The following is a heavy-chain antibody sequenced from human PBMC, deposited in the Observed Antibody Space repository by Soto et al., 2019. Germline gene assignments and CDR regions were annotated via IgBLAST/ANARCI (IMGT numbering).Heavy chain of an antibody. Sequence: QVQLVESGGGVVQPGRSLRLSCAASGFTFSSYGMHWVCQAPGKGLEWVAVIWYDGSNKYYADSVKGRFTISRDNSKNTLYLQMNSLRAEDTAVYYCARDQGVGIAVVPYYYYYGMDVWGQGTTVTVSS. CDR2: IWYDGSNK. D-gene: IGHD6-19*01. J-gene: IGHJ6*02. CDR3: ARDQGVGIAVVPYYYYYGMDV. V-gene: IGHV3-33*01. CDR1: GFTFSSYG.